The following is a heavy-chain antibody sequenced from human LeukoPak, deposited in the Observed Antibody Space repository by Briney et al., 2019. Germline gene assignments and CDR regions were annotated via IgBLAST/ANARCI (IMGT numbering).Heavy chain of an antibody. D-gene: IGHD6-19*01. Sequence: ASVKVSCKASGGTFSSYAISWVRQAPGQGLEWMGGIIPIFGTANYAQKFQGRVTITADESTSTAYMELSSLRSEDTAVYYCARAYSGWSTDYYYYYMDVWAKGPRSPSP. V-gene: IGHV1-69*01. CDR3: ARAYSGWSTDYYYYYMDV. J-gene: IGHJ6*03. CDR2: IIPIFGTA. CDR1: GGTFSSYA.